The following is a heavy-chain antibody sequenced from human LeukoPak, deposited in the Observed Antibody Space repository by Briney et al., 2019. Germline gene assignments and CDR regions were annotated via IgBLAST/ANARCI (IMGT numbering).Heavy chain of an antibody. Sequence: PSETLSLTCTVSGYSISSGYYWGWIRQPAGKGLEWIGHMYISGSTDYNPSLKSRVTMSVETSKNQFSLKLSSVTAADTAVYYCAREVRTGYWPHVHYYYYMDVWGKGTTVTVSS. CDR2: MYISGST. D-gene: IGHD3/OR15-3a*01. CDR3: AREVRTGYWPHVHYYYYMDV. V-gene: IGHV4-38-2*02. CDR1: GYSISSGYY. J-gene: IGHJ6*03.